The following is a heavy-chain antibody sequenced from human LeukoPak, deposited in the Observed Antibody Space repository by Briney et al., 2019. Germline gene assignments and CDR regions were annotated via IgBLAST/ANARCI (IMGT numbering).Heavy chain of an antibody. D-gene: IGHD3-22*01. CDR2: ISYDGSNK. V-gene: IGHV3-30-3*01. Sequence: GGSLRLYCAASGFTFSSYAMHWVRQAPGKGLEWVAVISYDGSNKYYADSVKGRFTISRDNSKNTLYLQMNSLRAEDTAVYYCAKDRDYYDTAYHFDYWGQGTLSPSPQ. CDR1: GFTFSSYA. CDR3: AKDRDYYDTAYHFDY. J-gene: IGHJ4*02.